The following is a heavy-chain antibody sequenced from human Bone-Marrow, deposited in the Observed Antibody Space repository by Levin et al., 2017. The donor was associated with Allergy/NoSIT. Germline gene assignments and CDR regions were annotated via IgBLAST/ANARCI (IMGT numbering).Heavy chain of an antibody. CDR1: GYTFTSYD. Sequence: ASVKVSCKTSGYTFTSYDINWVRQTTGQGLEWMGWMNPNSGNTGYAQKFQGRVTMTRSTSISTAYMELSSLTSEDTAVYYCAREQKKYSSSWYCWGQGTLVTVSS. CDR3: AREQKKYSSSWYC. V-gene: IGHV1-8*01. CDR2: MNPNSGNT. D-gene: IGHD6-13*01. J-gene: IGHJ4*02.